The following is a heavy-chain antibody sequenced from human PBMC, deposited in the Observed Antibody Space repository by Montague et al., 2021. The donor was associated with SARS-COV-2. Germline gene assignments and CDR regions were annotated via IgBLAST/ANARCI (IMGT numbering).Heavy chain of an antibody. Sequence: SETLSLTCGVYGGSFGDDHWSWIRQPPRKGLECIGDIKNSGSTNYNPSLKSRVTISVDTSKNQFSLKLTSVTAADTAVYFCARGHLSVAMIVVVVTSASYYFDYWGQGTQVTVSS. J-gene: IGHJ4*02. CDR2: IKNSGST. CDR3: ARGHLSVAMIVVVVTSASYYFDY. D-gene: IGHD3-22*01. V-gene: IGHV4-34*01. CDR1: GGSFGDDH.